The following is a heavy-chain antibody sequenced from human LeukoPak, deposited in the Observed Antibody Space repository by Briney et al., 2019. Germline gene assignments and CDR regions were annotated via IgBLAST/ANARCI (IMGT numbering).Heavy chain of an antibody. Sequence: GGSLRLSCAASGFTFSSYSMNWVRQAPGMGLEWVSGIDWNGGGTGYADYVKGRFTISRDNAKKSLYLQMNSLRVEDTAMYYCARGKMRDENLGYCSGGSCYSDYFGMDVWGQGTTVTV. CDR1: GFTFSSYS. V-gene: IGHV3-20*04. D-gene: IGHD2-15*01. CDR2: IDWNGGGT. J-gene: IGHJ6*02. CDR3: ARGKMRDENLGYCSGGSCYSDYFGMDV.